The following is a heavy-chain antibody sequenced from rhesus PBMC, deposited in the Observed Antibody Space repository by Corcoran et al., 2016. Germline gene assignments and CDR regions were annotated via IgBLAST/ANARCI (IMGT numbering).Heavy chain of an antibody. J-gene: IGHJ4*01. Sequence: QLQLQESGPGLVKPSETLSLTCAVSGGSISSNYWSWLRQPPGKGLEWIGRISGSCGSTDYNPSRKSRVTSSADKSKNQFSLKLSSVTAADTAVYYCARESVLVVVAIGAFDYWGQGVLVTVSS. CDR2: ISGSCGST. D-gene: IGHD2-21*01. V-gene: IGHV4-173*01. CDR1: GGSISSNY. CDR3: ARESVLVVVAIGAFDY.